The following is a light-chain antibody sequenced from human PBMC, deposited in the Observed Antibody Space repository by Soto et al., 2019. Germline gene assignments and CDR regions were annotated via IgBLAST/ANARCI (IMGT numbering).Light chain of an antibody. V-gene: IGKV1-6*01. CDR1: QGIRND. CDR2: AAS. CDR3: QQANSFPLT. J-gene: IGKJ4*01. Sequence: AIQMTQSPSSLSASVGDRVTITCGASQGIRNDLGWYQQKPGKAPNLLIYAASTLQSGVPSRLSGSGYGTDFTLTISSMQTEDFETYYCQQANSFPLTFGGGTQVDIK.